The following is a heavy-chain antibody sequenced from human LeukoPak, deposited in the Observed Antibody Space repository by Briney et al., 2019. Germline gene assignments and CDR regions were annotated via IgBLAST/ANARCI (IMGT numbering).Heavy chain of an antibody. CDR2: ISSDESEE. V-gene: IGHV3-30*18. D-gene: IGHD3-22*01. CDR1: GFIFSSYG. Sequence: GSSLRLSCAASGFIFSSYGIHWVRQAPGKGLEWVAGISSDESEEFYVGSVKGRFITSRDSSKSMLYLQTNSLRIEDTAVYYCAKGGVSSAYHPVDYWGQGTLVTVSP. CDR3: AKGGVSSAYHPVDY. J-gene: IGHJ4*02.